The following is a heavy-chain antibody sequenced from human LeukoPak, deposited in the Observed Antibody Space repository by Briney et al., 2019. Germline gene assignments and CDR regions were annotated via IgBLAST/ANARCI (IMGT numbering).Heavy chain of an antibody. CDR2: ISGSGSTI. CDR3: ARDLRVGAISFDY. J-gene: IGHJ4*02. CDR1: GFTFSSYE. Sequence: PGGSLRLSCAASGFTFSSYEMNWVRQAPGKGLEWVSYISGSGSTIYYADSVKGRFTISRDNAKNSPYLQMNSLRAEDTAVYYCARDLRVGAISFDYWGQGTLVTVSS. D-gene: IGHD1-26*01. V-gene: IGHV3-48*03.